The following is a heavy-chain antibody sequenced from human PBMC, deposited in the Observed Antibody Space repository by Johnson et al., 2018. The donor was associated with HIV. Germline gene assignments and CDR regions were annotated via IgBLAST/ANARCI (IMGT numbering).Heavy chain of an antibody. J-gene: IGHJ3*01. CDR1: GFTFSSYD. V-gene: IGHV3-23*04. CDR3: ISPERAAAGFLT. Sequence: VQLVESGGGLVQPGGSLRLSCAASGFTFSSYDMHWVRQATGKGLAWVSGIGDSGGGTFYADSVKGRFTISRDNSKNTLYLQLNSLKAEDTAVYYCISPERAAAGFLTWGQGAMVTVSS. CDR2: IGDSGGGT. D-gene: IGHD6-13*01.